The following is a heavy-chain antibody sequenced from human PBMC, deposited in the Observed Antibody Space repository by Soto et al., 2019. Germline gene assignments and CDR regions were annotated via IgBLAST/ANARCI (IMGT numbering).Heavy chain of an antibody. V-gene: IGHV3-23*01. J-gene: IGHJ4*02. CDR3: AKDLAGAVAGRHFDY. CDR2: ISGSGGTT. CDR1: GFTFSNYT. Sequence: GGSLRLSCAASGFTFSNYTMNWVRQAPGKGLEWVSGISGSGGTTYFADSVKGRFTISRDNSKSTLYLQMNSLRAEDTAVYYCAKDLAGAVAGRHFDYWGQGTLVTVSS. D-gene: IGHD6-19*01.